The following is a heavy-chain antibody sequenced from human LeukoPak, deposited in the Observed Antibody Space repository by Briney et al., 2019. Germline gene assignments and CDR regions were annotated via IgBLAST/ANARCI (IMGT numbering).Heavy chain of an antibody. CDR2: ISGDGGST. V-gene: IGHV3-43*02. CDR1: GFTFDYYA. J-gene: IGHJ4*02. Sequence: GGSLRLSCAASGFTFDYYAMHWVRQAPGKGLEWVSFISGDGGSTYYANSVKGRFTISRDNSKNSLYLQMNSLRTEDTALYYCAKDSGVGGGGYYHYWGQGTLVTVSS. D-gene: IGHD1-26*01. CDR3: AKDSGVGGGGYYHY.